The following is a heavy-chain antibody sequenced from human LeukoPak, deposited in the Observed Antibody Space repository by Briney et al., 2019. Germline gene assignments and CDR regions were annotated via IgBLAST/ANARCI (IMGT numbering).Heavy chain of an antibody. J-gene: IGHJ4*02. D-gene: IGHD5-18*01. CDR1: GDSRSSSSYY. Sequence: SETLSLTCTVSGDSRSSSSYYWGWIRQPPGKGLEWIGSIYYSGSTYYNPSLKSRVTISVDTSKNQFSLKLNSVTAADTAVYYCARQGGTAMARFDYWGQETLVTVSS. CDR3: ARQGGTAMARFDY. V-gene: IGHV4-39*01. CDR2: IYYSGST.